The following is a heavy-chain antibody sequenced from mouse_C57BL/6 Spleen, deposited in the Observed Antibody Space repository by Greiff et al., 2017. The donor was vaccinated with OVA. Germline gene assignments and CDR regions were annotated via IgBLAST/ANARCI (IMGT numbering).Heavy chain of an antibody. CDR3: VRQDGNFDY. Sequence: EVHLVESGGGLVQPKGSLKLSCAASGFSFNTYAMNWVRQAPGKGLEWVARIRSKSNNYATYYADSVKDRFTISRDDSESMLYLQMNNLKTEDTAMYYCVRQDGNFDYWGQGTTLTVSS. D-gene: IGHD2-3*01. CDR2: IRSKSNNYAT. CDR1: GFSFNTYA. V-gene: IGHV10-1*01. J-gene: IGHJ2*01.